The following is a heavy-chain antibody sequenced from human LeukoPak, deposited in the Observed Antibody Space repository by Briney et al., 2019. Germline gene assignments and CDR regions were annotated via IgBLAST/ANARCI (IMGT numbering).Heavy chain of an antibody. Sequence: ASVKVSCKTSGYSENFYGITWVRQAPGQGLEWMGWINTNTGNPTYAQGFTGRFVFSLDTSVSTAYLQISSLKAEDTAVCYCARDLFGAVAGTFSAGLDWGQGTLVTVSS. CDR2: INTNTGNP. V-gene: IGHV7-4-1*02. D-gene: IGHD6-19*01. J-gene: IGHJ4*02. CDR1: GYSENFYG. CDR3: ARDLFGAVAGTFSAGLD.